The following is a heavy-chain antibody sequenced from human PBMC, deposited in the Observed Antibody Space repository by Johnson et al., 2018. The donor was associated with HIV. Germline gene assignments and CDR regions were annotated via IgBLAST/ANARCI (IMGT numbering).Heavy chain of an antibody. D-gene: IGHD3-22*01. CDR3: ARADWGYDSSAFDAFDI. CDR1: GFPVSSSY. Sequence: VQLVESGGVVVQPGGSLRLTCAASGFPVSSSYMSWVRQAPGKGLEWVSVLYSGGDTYYADSVEGRFIISRDNSKNSLYLQMNSLRAEDTAVYYCARADWGYDSSAFDAFDIWGQGTMVTVSS. J-gene: IGHJ3*02. V-gene: IGHV3-66*01. CDR2: LYSGGDT.